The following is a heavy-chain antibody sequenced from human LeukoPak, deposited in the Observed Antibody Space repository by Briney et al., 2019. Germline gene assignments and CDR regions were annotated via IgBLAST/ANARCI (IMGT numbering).Heavy chain of an antibody. J-gene: IGHJ6*03. D-gene: IGHD1-20*01. CDR2: ISSSGSTI. CDR3: AGRSYNWNDVHYYYYMDV. CDR1: GFTFSDYY. V-gene: IGHV3-11*04. Sequence: GGSLRLSCAASGFTFSDYYMSWIRQAPGKGLEWVSYISSSGSTIYYADSVKGRFTISRDNAKNSLYLQMNSLRAEDTAVYYCAGRSYNWNDVHYYYYMDVWGKGTTVTVSS.